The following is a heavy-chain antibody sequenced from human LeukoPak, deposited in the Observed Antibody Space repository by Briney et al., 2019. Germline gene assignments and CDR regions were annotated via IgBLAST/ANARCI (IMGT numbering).Heavy chain of an antibody. CDR2: ISDSGIT. D-gene: IGHD3-22*01. Sequence: SATLSITCLDSDDTISQFYWSRLCQPPGKGLEWSGYISDSGITEKNPPLKSRVTISVDTSKKQFSLMMSSVTAADKAVYYCARESGRDYYDSSEFSDAAFDIWGQGKMVIVSS. J-gene: IGHJ3*02. CDR1: DDTISQFY. V-gene: IGHV4-59*01. CDR3: ARESGRDYYDSSEFSDAAFDI.